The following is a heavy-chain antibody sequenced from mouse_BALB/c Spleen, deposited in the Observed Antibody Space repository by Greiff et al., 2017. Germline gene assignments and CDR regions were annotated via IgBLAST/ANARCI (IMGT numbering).Heavy chain of an antibody. D-gene: IGHD2-4*01. V-gene: IGHV3-2*02. Sequence: EVQLQQSGPGLVKPSQSLSLTCTVTGYSITSDYAWNWIRQFPGNKLEWMGYISYSGSTSYNPSLKSRISITRDTSKNQFFLQLNSVTTEDTATYYCANYDDYDGYYAMDYWGQGTSVTVSS. CDR1: GYSITSDYA. J-gene: IGHJ4*01. CDR3: ANYDDYDGYYAMDY. CDR2: ISYSGST.